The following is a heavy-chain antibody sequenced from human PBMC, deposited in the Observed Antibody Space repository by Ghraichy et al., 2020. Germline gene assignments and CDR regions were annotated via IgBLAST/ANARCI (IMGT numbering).Heavy chain of an antibody. Sequence: GGSLRLSCEDSGFTFSTYSMNWVRQAPGKGLEWIAYINSGSTTIFYADSVKGRFTISRDNAKKSLLLQMNSLTVEDTAVFYCARGGNFFDYWGQGTLVTVSS. CDR2: INSGSTTI. V-gene: IGHV3-48*01. D-gene: IGHD3-10*01. CDR1: GFTFSTYS. J-gene: IGHJ4*02. CDR3: ARGGNFFDY.